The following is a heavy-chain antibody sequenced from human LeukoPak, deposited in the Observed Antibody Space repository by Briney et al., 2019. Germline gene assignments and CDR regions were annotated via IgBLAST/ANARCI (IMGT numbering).Heavy chain of an antibody. J-gene: IGHJ4*02. Sequence: EASVKVSCKASGGVFTTYAISWVRQAPGQGLEWMGSIIPFLGTTNYAQKFQGRVTITRDTSASTAYMELSSLRSEDTAVYYCARDHQMATLDYWGQGTLVTVSS. CDR2: IIPFLGTT. CDR1: GGVFTTYA. V-gene: IGHV1-69*04. CDR3: ARDHQMATLDY. D-gene: IGHD5-24*01.